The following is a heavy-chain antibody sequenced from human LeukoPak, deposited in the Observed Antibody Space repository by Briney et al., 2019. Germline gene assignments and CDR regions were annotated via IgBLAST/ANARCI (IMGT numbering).Heavy chain of an antibody. CDR1: GYVFTNYW. D-gene: IGHD3-22*01. J-gene: IGHJ3*02. V-gene: IGHV5-51*01. CDR3: ASHYETSGYFGFDI. Sequence: GESLKISCKGSGYVFTNYWIAWVRQVPEKGLEWMGIIHPGSSNTKYGPYFQGQVAISADKSISTAYLHWNNLRASDTAMYYCASHYETSGYFGFDIWGQGTMVTV. CDR2: IHPGSSNT.